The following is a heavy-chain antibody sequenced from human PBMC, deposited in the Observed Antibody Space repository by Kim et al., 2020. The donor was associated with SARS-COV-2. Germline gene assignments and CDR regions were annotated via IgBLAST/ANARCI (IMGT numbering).Heavy chain of an antibody. CDR2: ISAYNGNT. V-gene: IGHV1-18*01. J-gene: IGHJ3*02. CDR1: GYTFTSYG. Sequence: ASVKVSCKASGYTFTSYGISWVRQAPGQGLEWMGWISAYNGNTNYAQKLQGRVTMTTDTSTSTAYMELRSLRSDDTAVYYCARDRADGLLWFGELFLGDAFDIWGQGTMVTVSS. D-gene: IGHD3-10*01. CDR3: ARDRADGLLWFGELFLGDAFDI.